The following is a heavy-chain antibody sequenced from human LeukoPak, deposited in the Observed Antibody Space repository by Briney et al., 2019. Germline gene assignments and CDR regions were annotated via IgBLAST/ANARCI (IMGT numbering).Heavy chain of an antibody. V-gene: IGHV3-74*01. CDR3: ARDGYSGYDFDY. CDR1: GFTFSSYW. D-gene: IGHD5-12*01. Sequence: GGSLRLSCAASGFTFSSYWMHWVRQAPGKGLVWVSRINSDGSSTSYADSVKGRFTISRDNAKNALYLQMNSLRAEDTAVYYCARDGYSGYDFDYWGQGTLVTVSS. CDR2: INSDGSST. J-gene: IGHJ4*02.